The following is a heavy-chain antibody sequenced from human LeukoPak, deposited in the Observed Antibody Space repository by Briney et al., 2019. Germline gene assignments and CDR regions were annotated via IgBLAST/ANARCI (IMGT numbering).Heavy chain of an antibody. CDR3: ARHNKRLVRGFIDYYYYGMDV. V-gene: IGHV4-30-2*01. D-gene: IGHD3-10*01. J-gene: IGHJ6*02. CDR1: GGSISSGGYS. Sequence: PSETLSLTCAVSGGSISSGGYSWSWIRQPPGKGLEWIGYIYHSGSTYYNPSLKSRVTISVDTSNNQFSLKMTSVTAADTAVYYCARHNKRLVRGFIDYYYYGMDVWGQGTTVTVSS. CDR2: IYHSGST.